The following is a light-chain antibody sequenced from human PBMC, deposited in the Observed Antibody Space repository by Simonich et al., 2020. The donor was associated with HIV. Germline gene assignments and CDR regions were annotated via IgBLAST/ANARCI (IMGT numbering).Light chain of an antibody. J-gene: IGLJ3*02. Sequence: QSALTQPASVSGSPGQSITISCTGTSSDVGGYNYVSWYQQHPGKAPKLMLYEGNKRPSGVSDRFSGSKSGNTASLTISGLQAEDEADYYCCSYAHTMVFGGGTKLTVL. CDR3: CSYAHTMV. CDR1: SSDVGGYNY. V-gene: IGLV2-23*01. CDR2: EGN.